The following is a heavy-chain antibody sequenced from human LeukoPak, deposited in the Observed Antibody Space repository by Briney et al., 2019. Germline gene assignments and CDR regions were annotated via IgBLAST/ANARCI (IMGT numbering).Heavy chain of an antibody. J-gene: IGHJ5*02. CDR2: IWYDGSNK. D-gene: IGHD4-17*01. CDR3: ARAAVTTLNWFDP. Sequence: GGSLRLSCAASGFTFSSYGMHWVRQAPGKGLEWVAVIWYDGSNKYYADSAKGRFTISRDNSKNTLYLQMNSLRAEDTAVYYCARAAVTTLNWFDPWGQGTLVTVSS. CDR1: GFTFSSYG. V-gene: IGHV3-33*01.